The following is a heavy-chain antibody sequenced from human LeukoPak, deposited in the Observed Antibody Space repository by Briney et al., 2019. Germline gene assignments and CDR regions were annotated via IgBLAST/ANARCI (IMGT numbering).Heavy chain of an antibody. CDR1: GYTFTSYY. V-gene: IGHV1-46*01. Sequence: ASVKVSCKASGYTFTSYYMHWVRQAPGKGLEWMGIINPSGGSTSYAQKFQGRVTMTRDTSTSTVYMELSSLRSEDTAVYDYARGGNYDILTGYYYYYMDVWGKGTTVTVSS. D-gene: IGHD3-9*01. CDR2: INPSGGST. CDR3: ARGGNYDILTGYYYYYMDV. J-gene: IGHJ6*03.